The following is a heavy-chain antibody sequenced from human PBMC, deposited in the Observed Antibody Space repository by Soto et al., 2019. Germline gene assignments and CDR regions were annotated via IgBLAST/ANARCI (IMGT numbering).Heavy chain of an antibody. CDR2: MNPNSGNT. J-gene: IGHJ6*02. Sequence: ASVKVSCKASGYTFTSYDINWVRQATGQGLEWMGWMNPNSGNTGYAQKFQGRVTMTRNTSISTADMELSSLRSEDTAVYYCALAGPGAAADYYYYYGMDVWGQGTTVTVSS. D-gene: IGHD6-13*01. V-gene: IGHV1-8*01. CDR1: GYTFTSYD. CDR3: ALAGPGAAADYYYYYGMDV.